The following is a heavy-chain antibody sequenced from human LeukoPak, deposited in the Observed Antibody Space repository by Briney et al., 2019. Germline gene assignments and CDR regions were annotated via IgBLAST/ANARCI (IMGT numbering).Heavy chain of an antibody. D-gene: IGHD2-21*01. V-gene: IGHV3-23*01. CDR1: GFTFSSYA. CDR3: AKGIFSYYYYMDV. CDR2: ISGSGGST. Sequence: GGSLRLSCAASGFTFSSYAMSWVRQAPGKGLEWVSAISGSGGSTYYADSVKGRFTISRDSSKNTLYLQMNSLRAEDTAVYYCAKGIFSYYYYMDVWGKGTTVTVSS. J-gene: IGHJ6*03.